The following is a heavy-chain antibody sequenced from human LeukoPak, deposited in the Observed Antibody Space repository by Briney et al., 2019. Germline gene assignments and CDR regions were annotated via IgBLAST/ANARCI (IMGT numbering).Heavy chain of an antibody. V-gene: IGHV3-33*01. D-gene: IGHD2-15*01. J-gene: IGHJ4*02. Sequence: PGGSLRLSCAESGFTFSSYGMHWVRQAPGKGLERVAVIWYDGSKKYYADSVKGRFPISRDNSKNTLYLQMNSLRAEDTAVYYCAREGQGGGSFDYWGQGTLVTVSS. CDR1: GFTFSSYG. CDR2: IWYDGSKK. CDR3: AREGQGGGSFDY.